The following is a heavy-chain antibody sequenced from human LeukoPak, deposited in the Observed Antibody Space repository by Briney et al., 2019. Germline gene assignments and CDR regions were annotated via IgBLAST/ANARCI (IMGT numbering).Heavy chain of an antibody. D-gene: IGHD5-12*01. CDR2: ISSGSTYT. J-gene: IGHJ5*02. CDR1: GFTFSDYY. CDR3: ARAAIVATNWFDP. Sequence: PGGSLRLSCAASGFTFSDYYMGWIRQAPGKGLEWVSSISSGSTYTNYADSVKGRSTISRDNDKNSLYLQMNSLRAEDTAVYYCARAAIVATNWFDPWGQGTLVTVSS. V-gene: IGHV3-11*05.